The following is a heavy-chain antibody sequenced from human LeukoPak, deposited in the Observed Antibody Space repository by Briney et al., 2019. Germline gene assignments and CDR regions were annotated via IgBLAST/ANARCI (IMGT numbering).Heavy chain of an antibody. CDR2: INPNSGGT. CDR3: ASSLWGSSSYYYYYMDV. V-gene: IGHV1-2*02. D-gene: IGHD6-6*01. CDR1: GYTFTGYY. Sequence: ASVKVSCKASGYTFTGYYMHWVRQAPGQELEWMGWINPNSGGTNYAQKFQGRVTMTRDTSISTAYMELSRLRSDDTAVYYCASSLWGSSSYYYYYMDVWGKGTTVTVSS. J-gene: IGHJ6*03.